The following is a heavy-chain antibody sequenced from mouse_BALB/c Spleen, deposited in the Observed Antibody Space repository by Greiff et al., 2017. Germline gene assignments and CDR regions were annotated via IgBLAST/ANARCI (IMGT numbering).Heavy chain of an antibody. CDR2: IRNKANGYTT. J-gene: IGHJ2*01. D-gene: IGHD1-1*01. CDR1: GFTFTDYY. CDR3: ARSIYYYGSRSFDD. V-gene: IGHV7-3*02. Sequence: EVQLVESGGGLVQPGGSLRLSCATSGFTFTDYYMSWVRQPPGKALEWLGFIRNKANGYTTEYSASVKGRFTISRDNSQSILYLQMNNLRAEDSATYYGARSIYYYGSRSFDDGGQGTTLTVSS.